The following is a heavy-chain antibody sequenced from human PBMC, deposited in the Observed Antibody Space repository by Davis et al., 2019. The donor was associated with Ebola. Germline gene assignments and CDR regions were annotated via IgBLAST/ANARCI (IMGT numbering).Heavy chain of an antibody. Sequence: GESLKISCKGSGYMFTGYWNSWVRQMPGKGLEWMGRIDPSDSYIIYNPSFQGHITISVDMSINTAYLQWSSPKASDTAMYYCARRYSFNWFDPWGQGTLVTVSS. CDR3: ARRYSFNWFDP. CDR2: IDPSDSYI. J-gene: IGHJ5*02. V-gene: IGHV5-10-1*01. D-gene: IGHD2-15*01. CDR1: GYMFTGYW.